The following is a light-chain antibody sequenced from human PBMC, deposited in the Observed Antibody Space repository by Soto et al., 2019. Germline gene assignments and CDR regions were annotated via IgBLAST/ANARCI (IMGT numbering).Light chain of an antibody. CDR1: QSVSNSY. V-gene: IGKV3-20*01. CDR3: QQYSSLPHT. Sequence: SVLTQYPGTLSLSPGERATLSCRASQSVSNSYFAWYQQKPGQAPRLLIYGISSRATGIPDRFSGSGSGTDFTLTISRLEPEDFVVYYCQQYSSLPHTFGQGTKLEVK. J-gene: IGKJ2*01. CDR2: GIS.